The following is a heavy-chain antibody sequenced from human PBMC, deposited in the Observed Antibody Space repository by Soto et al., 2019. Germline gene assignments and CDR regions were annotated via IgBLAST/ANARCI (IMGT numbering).Heavy chain of an antibody. CDR3: ARGESYYDFWSTPVPFDY. CDR2: INPNSGGT. J-gene: IGHJ4*02. CDR1: GYAFTGYY. Sequence: ASVKVSCKASGYAFTGYYMHWVRQAPGQGLEWMGWINPNSGGTNYAQKFQGWVTMTRDMSISTAYMELSRLRSDDTAVYYCARGESYYDFWSTPVPFDYWGQGTLVTVSS. V-gene: IGHV1-2*04. D-gene: IGHD3-3*01.